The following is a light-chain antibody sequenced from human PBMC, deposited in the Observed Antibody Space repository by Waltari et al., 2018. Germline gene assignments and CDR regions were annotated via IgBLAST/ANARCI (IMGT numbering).Light chain of an antibody. CDR1: QGISSR. CDR3: QQYNSYSFT. Sequence: DIQMTQSPSTLSASVGDRVTITCRASQGISSRLAWYQQKPGKAPKLLIYNASSLESGGPARFSGSGSWTEFTLTFSGLQPDDFATYYGQQYNSYSFTFGPGTKVDIK. V-gene: IGKV1-5*03. CDR2: NAS. J-gene: IGKJ3*01.